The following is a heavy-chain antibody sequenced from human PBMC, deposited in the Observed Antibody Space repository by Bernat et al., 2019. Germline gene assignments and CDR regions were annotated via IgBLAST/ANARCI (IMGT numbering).Heavy chain of an antibody. J-gene: IGHJ5*02. CDR3: ARGVVRGVIVSWFDP. V-gene: IGHV3-30-3*01. D-gene: IGHD3-10*01. CDR1: GFTFSSYA. CDR2: ISYDGSNK. Sequence: QVQLVESGGGVVQPGRSLRLSCAASGFTFSSYAMHWVRQAPGKGLEGVAVISYDGSNKYYADSVKVRFTISRDNSNNTLYLQMNSLRAEDTSVYYCARGVVRGVIVSWFDPWGQGTLVTVSS.